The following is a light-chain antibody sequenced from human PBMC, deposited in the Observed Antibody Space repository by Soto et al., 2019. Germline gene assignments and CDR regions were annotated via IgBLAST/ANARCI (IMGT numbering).Light chain of an antibody. V-gene: IGKV3-15*01. Sequence: EIGMTQSPSTLSVSPGERATLSCRASQSVSTKLAWYRHKPGQAPRLLIYGASTRATGIPARFSGSGSGTEVTLTINSLQSEDFAVYYCEQDKNWSRSTFGAGTTVYSK. J-gene: IGKJ3*01. CDR1: QSVSTK. CDR2: GAS. CDR3: EQDKNWSRST.